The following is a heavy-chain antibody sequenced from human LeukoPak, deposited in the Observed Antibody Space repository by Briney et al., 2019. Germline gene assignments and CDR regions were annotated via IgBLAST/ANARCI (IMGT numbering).Heavy chain of an antibody. J-gene: IGHJ4*02. CDR1: GFTLSNYS. D-gene: IGHD4-17*01. CDR2: ISSSSYI. Sequence: GGSLRLSCAASGFTLSNYSMNWVRQAPGKGLEWVAFISSSSYIFYADSLKGRFTISRDNAKNSLYLQMNSLRADDTAVYYCARDLAYGDDGLWGQGTLVTVFS. CDR3: ARDLAYGDDGL. V-gene: IGHV3-21*01.